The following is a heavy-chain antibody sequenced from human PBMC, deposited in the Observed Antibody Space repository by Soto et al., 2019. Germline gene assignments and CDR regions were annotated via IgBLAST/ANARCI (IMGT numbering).Heavy chain of an antibody. CDR1: GDTFSNYV. CDR3: ARETSAPGTFREDASDI. D-gene: IGHD6-13*01. J-gene: IGHJ3*02. Sequence: QVQLVQSGAEVKKPGSSVKVACKVYGDTFSNYVINWVRQAPGQGLEWMGAFVPIFRTANYAQKFQGRVTITADEFTITAYMELSGLRSDDTATYYCARETSAPGTFREDASDIWGQGTLVTVSS. CDR2: FVPIFRTA. V-gene: IGHV1-69*12.